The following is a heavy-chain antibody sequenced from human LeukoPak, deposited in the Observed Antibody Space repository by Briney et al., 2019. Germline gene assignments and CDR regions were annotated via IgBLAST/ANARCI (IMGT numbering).Heavy chain of an antibody. CDR2: ISSNGGST. D-gene: IGHD3-10*01. J-gene: IGHJ4*02. CDR3: VKAMVRGVIFDY. Sequence: PGASLRLSCAASGFTFSSYAMHWVRQAPGKGLEYVSAISSNGGSTYYADSVKGRFTISRDNSKNTLYLQMSSLRAEDTAVYYCVKAMVRGVIFDYWGQGTLVAVSS. V-gene: IGHV3-64D*06. CDR1: GFTFSSYA.